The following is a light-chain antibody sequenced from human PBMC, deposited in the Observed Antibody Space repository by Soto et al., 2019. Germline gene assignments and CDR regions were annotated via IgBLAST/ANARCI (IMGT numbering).Light chain of an antibody. J-gene: IGKJ3*01. CDR3: QQSYSTPFT. CDR2: AAS. CDR1: QSISSY. Sequence: DIQMTQSPSSLSASVGDRVTITCRASQSISSYLNWYQQKPGKAPKLLIYAASSLQSGVPSRFSGSGSGTDFTLTISSLQPEDFATYYCQQSYSTPFTFGPGTKVA. V-gene: IGKV1-39*01.